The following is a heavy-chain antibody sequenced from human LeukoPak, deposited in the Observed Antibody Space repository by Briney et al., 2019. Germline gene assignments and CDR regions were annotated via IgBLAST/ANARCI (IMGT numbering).Heavy chain of an antibody. Sequence: SETLSLTCAVYGGSFSGYYWSWIRQPPGKGLEWIGEINHSGSTNYNPSLKSRVTISVDTSKNQFSLKLSSVTAADTAVYYCARVPDYGGNKGRGWLDPWGQGTLVTVSS. V-gene: IGHV4-34*01. D-gene: IGHD4-23*01. CDR1: GGSFSGYY. CDR2: INHSGST. J-gene: IGHJ5*02. CDR3: ARVPDYGGNKGRGWLDP.